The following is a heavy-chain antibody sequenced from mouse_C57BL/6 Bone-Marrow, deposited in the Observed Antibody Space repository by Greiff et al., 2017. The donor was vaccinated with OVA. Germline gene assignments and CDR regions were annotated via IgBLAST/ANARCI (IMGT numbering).Heavy chain of an antibody. CDR2: ISSGSSTI. CDR3: ARGDRWYFDV. V-gene: IGHV5-17*01. J-gene: IGHJ1*03. Sequence: EVQVVESGGGLVKPGGSLKLSCAASGFTFGDYGMHWVRQAPEKGLEWVAYISSGSSTIYYADTVKGRFTISRDNAKNTLFLQMTSLRSEDTAMYYCARGDRWYFDVWGTGTTVTVSS. CDR1: GFTFGDYG.